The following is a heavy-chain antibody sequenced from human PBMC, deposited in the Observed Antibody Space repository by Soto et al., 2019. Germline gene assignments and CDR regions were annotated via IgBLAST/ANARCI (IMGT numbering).Heavy chain of an antibody. D-gene: IGHD3-3*01. J-gene: IGHJ3*02. Sequence: GGSLRLSCAASGFTFSDYYMGWIRQAPGKGLEWVSYISSSSSYTNYADSVKGRFTISRDNAKNSLYLQMNSRRAEDTAVYYCARVRFLGDAFDIWGQGTVVTVSS. V-gene: IGHV3-11*06. CDR2: ISSSSSYT. CDR1: GFTFSDYY. CDR3: ARVRFLGDAFDI.